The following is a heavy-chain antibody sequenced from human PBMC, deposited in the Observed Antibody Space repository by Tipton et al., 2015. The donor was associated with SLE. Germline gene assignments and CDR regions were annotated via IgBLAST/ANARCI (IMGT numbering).Heavy chain of an antibody. Sequence: LRLSCTVSGGSISSYYWSWIRQPPGKGLEWIGYIYYSGSTYYNPSLKSRVTISVDTSKNQFSLKLSSVTAADTAVYYCARHGLTMVVTLDYWGQGTLVTVSS. V-gene: IGHV4-59*08. CDR3: ARHGLTMVVTLDY. J-gene: IGHJ4*02. CDR1: GGSISSYY. D-gene: IGHD4-23*01. CDR2: IYYSGST.